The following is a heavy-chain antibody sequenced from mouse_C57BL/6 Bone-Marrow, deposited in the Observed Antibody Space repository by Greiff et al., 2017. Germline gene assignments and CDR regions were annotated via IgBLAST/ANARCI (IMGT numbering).Heavy chain of an antibody. Sequence: EVQLQQSGAELVRPGASVKLSCTASGFNIKDDYMHWVKQRPEQGLEWIGWIDPENGDTEYASKFQGKATITADTSSKTAYLQLSSLTSEDTAVYYCTRTRGIDYWGQGTTLTVSS. CDR3: TRTRGIDY. V-gene: IGHV14-4*01. CDR2: IDPENGDT. CDR1: GFNIKDDY. J-gene: IGHJ2*01. D-gene: IGHD2-14*01.